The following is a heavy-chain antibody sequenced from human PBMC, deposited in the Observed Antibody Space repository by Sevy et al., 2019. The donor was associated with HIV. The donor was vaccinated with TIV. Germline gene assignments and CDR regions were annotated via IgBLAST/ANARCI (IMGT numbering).Heavy chain of an antibody. CDR1: GGSVTSGNYY. CDR3: ARVREAIYYFGMDV. J-gene: IGHJ6*02. Sequence: SETLSLTCTVSGGSVTSGNYYWTWIRQPPGKGLEWIGYISYSGNTKYNPSLKSRVIISVDTSKTQFSLTLSSVTAADTAVYYCARVREAIYYFGMDVRGQGTTVTVSS. V-gene: IGHV4-61*01. CDR2: ISYSGNT.